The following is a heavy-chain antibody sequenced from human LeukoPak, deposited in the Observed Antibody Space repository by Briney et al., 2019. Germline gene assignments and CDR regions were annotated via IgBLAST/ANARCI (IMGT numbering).Heavy chain of an antibody. Sequence: VASVKVSCKASGYTFTNYGMTWVRQVPGQGLEWLGWFSAYNGNANYALNLQDRVTLTSDTSTSTAYMELRSLRSDDTGIYYCARTPKRFGELYQPGDSWGQGTLLTVSS. J-gene: IGHJ4*02. CDR2: FSAYNGNA. V-gene: IGHV1-18*01. CDR3: ARTPKRFGELYQPGDS. CDR1: GYTFTNYG. D-gene: IGHD3-10*01.